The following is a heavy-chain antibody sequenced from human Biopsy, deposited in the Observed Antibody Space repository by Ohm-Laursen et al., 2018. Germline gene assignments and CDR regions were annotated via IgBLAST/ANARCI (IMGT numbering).Heavy chain of an antibody. CDR2: IYYSGNT. CDR1: GGPISDSTYH. J-gene: IGHJ4*02. D-gene: IGHD3-3*01. V-gene: IGHV4-39*01. CDR3: ARQVDFWSGYVDY. Sequence: GTLSLTCTVSGGPISDSTYHWGWIRQSPGKGLEWIGNIYYSGNTDYSPSLKSRVTISVDTSNNQFSLKLRSVTAADMAVYYCARQVDFWSGYVDYWGQGTLVAVSS.